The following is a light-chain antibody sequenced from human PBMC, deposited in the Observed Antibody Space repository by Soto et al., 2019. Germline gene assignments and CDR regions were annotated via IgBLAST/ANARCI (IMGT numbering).Light chain of an antibody. J-gene: IGLJ2*01. CDR1: SSDIGAYKF. Sequence: QSALTQPPSASGSPGQSVAISCTGTSSDIGAYKFVSWYQQHPGKAPKLIIYEVSIRPSGVPDRFSGSKSGNTASLTVSGLLAEDEADYYCSLYAGTNSVVFCGGTKLTVL. V-gene: IGLV2-8*01. CDR2: EVS. CDR3: SLYAGTNSVV.